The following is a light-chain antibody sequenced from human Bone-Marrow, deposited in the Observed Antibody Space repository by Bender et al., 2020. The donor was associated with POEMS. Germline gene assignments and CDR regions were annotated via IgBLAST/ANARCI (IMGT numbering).Light chain of an antibody. CDR1: ASDVGGYDY. Sequence: QSALTQPRSLSGSPGQSLAISCTGSASDVGGYDYVSWYQQHPGTAPKVIIYEVSNRPSGVSNRFSGFKSGNTASLTISGLQAEDEADYYCSSYINIGSLVFGGGTKVTVL. CDR2: EVS. J-gene: IGLJ2*01. V-gene: IGLV2-14*01. CDR3: SSYINIGSLV.